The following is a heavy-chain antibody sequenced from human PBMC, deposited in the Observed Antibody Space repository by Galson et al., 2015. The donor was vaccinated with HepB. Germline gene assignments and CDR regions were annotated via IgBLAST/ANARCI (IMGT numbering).Heavy chain of an antibody. J-gene: IGHJ4*02. CDR3: AKGIWEYYDNRVFDS. CDR1: GFTFSTYA. D-gene: IGHD3-22*01. V-gene: IGHV3-23*01. CDR2: ISGSGSNT. Sequence: SLRLSCAASGFTFSTYAMNWVRQAPGKGLEWVSTISGSGSNTFYADSVKGRFTISRDSSKNTLYLQMSSLSAEDTPVYYCAKGIWEYYDNRVFDSWGQGTLVTVSS.